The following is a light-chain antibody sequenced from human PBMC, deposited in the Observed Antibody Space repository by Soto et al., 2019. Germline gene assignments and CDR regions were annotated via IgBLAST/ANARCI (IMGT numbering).Light chain of an antibody. J-gene: IGKJ1*01. CDR3: QQSYSTSWT. CDR2: AAS. CDR1: QSISSY. V-gene: IGKV1-39*01. Sequence: MTQSPATLSVSPGERATLSCRASQSISSYLNWYQQKPGKAPKLLIYAASSLQSGVPSMFSGSGSGTDFTLTISSLQPEDFATYYCQQSYSTSWTFGQGTKVDIK.